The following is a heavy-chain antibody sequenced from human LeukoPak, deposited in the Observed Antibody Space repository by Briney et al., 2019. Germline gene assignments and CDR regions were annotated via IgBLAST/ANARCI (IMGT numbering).Heavy chain of an antibody. CDR2: IYHSGST. CDR1: AYSISSGYY. Sequence: SETLSLTCAVSAYSISSGYYWGWIRQPPGKGLEWIGNIYHSGSTYYNPSLKSRVTISVDTSKNQFSLKLSSVTAADTAVYYCASNYYDFWSGYANWFDPWGQGTLVTVSS. CDR3: ASNYYDFWSGYANWFDP. V-gene: IGHV4-38-2*01. J-gene: IGHJ5*02. D-gene: IGHD3-3*01.